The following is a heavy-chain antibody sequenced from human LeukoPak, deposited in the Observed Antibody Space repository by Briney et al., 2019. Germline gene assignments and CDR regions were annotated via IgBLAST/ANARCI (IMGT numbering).Heavy chain of an antibody. Sequence: ASVKVSCKASGYTFTDYYMHWVRQSPGQGLEWMGWINPKSRATNYAQNFQGRVTLTRDTSISTAYMELSSLRSDDTAVYYCARDKRSSGWYNWFDPWGQGTLVTVSS. CDR2: INPKSRAT. J-gene: IGHJ5*02. CDR1: GYTFTDYY. CDR3: ARDKRSSGWYNWFDP. D-gene: IGHD6-19*01. V-gene: IGHV1-2*02.